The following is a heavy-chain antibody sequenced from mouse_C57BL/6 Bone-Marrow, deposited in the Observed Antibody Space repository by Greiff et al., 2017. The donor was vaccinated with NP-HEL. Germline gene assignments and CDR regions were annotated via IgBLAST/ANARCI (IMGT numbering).Heavy chain of an antibody. CDR3: VREGYYCCRSYVRAMDY. Sequence: EVQLVESGGGLVQPGGSLKLSCAASGFTFSDYGMAWVRQAPRKGPEWVAFISNFAFSIYYADTVTGRFTISRENAKNTLYLEMSSLRSEDTAMYYCVREGYYCCRSYVRAMDYWGQGTTVTVSS. CDR2: ISNFAFSI. V-gene: IGHV5-15*01. CDR1: GFTFSDYG. J-gene: IGHJ4*01. D-gene: IGHD1-1*01.